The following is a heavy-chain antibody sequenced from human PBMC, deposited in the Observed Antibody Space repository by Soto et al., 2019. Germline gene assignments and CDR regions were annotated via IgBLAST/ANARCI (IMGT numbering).Heavy chain of an antibody. V-gene: IGHV4-59*08. D-gene: IGHD6-13*01. J-gene: IGHJ4*02. CDR3: ARHSSSWEVDY. CDR2: IYYSGST. CDR1: GGSISSYY. Sequence: SETLSLTCTVSGGSISSYYWSWIRQPPGKGLEWIGYIYYSGSTNYNPSLKSRVTISVDTSKNQFSLKLSSVTAADTALYYCARHSSSWEVDYWGQGTLVTVSS.